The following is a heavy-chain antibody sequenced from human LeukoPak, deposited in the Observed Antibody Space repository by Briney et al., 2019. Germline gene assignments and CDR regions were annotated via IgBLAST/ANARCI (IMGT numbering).Heavy chain of an antibody. J-gene: IGHJ4*02. V-gene: IGHV3-23*01. CDR3: AKYNWNDLRSGFDY. D-gene: IGHD1-1*01. CDR1: GFTFSSHA. CDR2: ISGSGGST. Sequence: GGSLRLSCAASGFTFSSHAMSWVRQAPGKGLEWVSVISGSGGSTYYADSVKGRFTISRDNSKNTLYLQMNSLRAEDTAVYYCAKYNWNDLRSGFDYWGQGTLVTVSS.